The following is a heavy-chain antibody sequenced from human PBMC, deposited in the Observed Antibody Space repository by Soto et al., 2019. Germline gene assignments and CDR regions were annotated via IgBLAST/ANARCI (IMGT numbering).Heavy chain of an antibody. V-gene: IGHV1-2*02. CDR1: GYTFLGYE. D-gene: IGHD2-2*01. CDR2: MNPNSGAT. J-gene: IGHJ6*02. CDR3: VRPYRAGGSVPIAP. Sequence: GASVKVSCKASGYTFLGYEIHWVRQAPGQGLEYMGWMNPNSGATRNAQKFQGRVTMPRDTSISTPYVKRSSLTSDDTAVYYCVRPYRAGGSVPIAPWGQGTTVPVSS.